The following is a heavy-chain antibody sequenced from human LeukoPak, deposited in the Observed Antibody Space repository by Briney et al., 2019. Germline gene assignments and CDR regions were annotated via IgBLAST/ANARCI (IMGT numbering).Heavy chain of an antibody. CDR2: ISGSGGSK. J-gene: IGHJ4*02. V-gene: IGHV3-23*01. D-gene: IGHD5-18*01. CDR1: GFTFSSYS. Sequence: GSLRLFCAASGFTFSSYSMRWGRQAPGEGLELVSAISGSGGSKYYADSVKGRFTISRDNSKNTLYLQMNSLRAEDTAVYYCAKDRYSYGWDYYFDYWGQGTLVTVSS. CDR3: AKDRYSYGWDYYFDY.